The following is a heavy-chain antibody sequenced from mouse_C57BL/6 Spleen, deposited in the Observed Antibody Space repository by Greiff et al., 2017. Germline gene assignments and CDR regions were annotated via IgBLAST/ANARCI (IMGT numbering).Heavy chain of an antibody. D-gene: IGHD1-1*01. J-gene: IGHJ4*01. CDR2: INPSNGGT. CDR3: ARGGDYYGSSYDYAMDY. V-gene: IGHV1-53*01. CDR1: GYTFTSYW. Sequence: QVQLQQPGTELVKPGASVKLSCKASGYTFTSYWMHWVKQRPGQGLEWIGNINPSNGGTNYNEKFKSKATLTVDKSSSPAYMQLSSLTSEDSAVYYCARGGDYYGSSYDYAMDYWGQGTSVTVSS.